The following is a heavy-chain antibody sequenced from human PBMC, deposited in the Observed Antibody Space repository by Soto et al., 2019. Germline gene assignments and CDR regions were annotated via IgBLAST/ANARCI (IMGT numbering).Heavy chain of an antibody. CDR2: ISYDGTDE. D-gene: IGHD1-1*01. CDR3: ANQASDWSDHFDY. Sequence: QVQLVESGGGVVQPGRSLRLSCAASGFSFSSYGMHWVRQAPGKGLEWVAMISYDGTDEYYADSVKGRFTISRDNSKKAVYLQMNSVRAEDTAVYYCANQASDWSDHFDYWGQGTLVTVSS. V-gene: IGHV3-30*18. J-gene: IGHJ4*02. CDR1: GFSFSSYG.